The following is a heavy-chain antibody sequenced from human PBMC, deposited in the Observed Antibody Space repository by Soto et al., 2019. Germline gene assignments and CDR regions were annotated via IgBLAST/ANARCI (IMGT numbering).Heavy chain of an antibody. Sequence: GGSLRLSCAASGFTFSSYAMSWVRQAPGKGLEWVSAISGSGGSTYYADSVKGRFTISRDNSKNTLYLQMNSLRAEDTAVYYCAKDASPQTFTVTTCFDYWGQGTLVTVSS. V-gene: IGHV3-23*01. CDR3: AKDASPQTFTVTTCFDY. CDR2: ISGSGGST. CDR1: GFTFSSYA. J-gene: IGHJ4*02. D-gene: IGHD4-17*01.